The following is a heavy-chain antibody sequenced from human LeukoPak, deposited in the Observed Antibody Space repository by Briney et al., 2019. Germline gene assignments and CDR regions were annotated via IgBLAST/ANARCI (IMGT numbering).Heavy chain of an antibody. D-gene: IGHD6-13*01. CDR1: GFTFSSYA. Sequence: GGSLRLSCAASGFTFSSYAMSWVRQAPGKGLEWVSAISGSGDSTYYGDSVKGRFTISRDNFKNTLYLQMNSLRAEDTAVYYCAKTRPLDSSSWSHGDYWGQGTLVTVSS. V-gene: IGHV3-23*01. CDR3: AKTRPLDSSSWSHGDY. J-gene: IGHJ4*02. CDR2: ISGSGDST.